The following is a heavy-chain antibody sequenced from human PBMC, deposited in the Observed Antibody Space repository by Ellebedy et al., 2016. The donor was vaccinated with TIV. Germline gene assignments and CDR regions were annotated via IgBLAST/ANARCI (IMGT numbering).Heavy chain of an antibody. D-gene: IGHD3-10*01. CDR1: GFTLSSYW. V-gene: IGHV3-7*03. CDR3: ARMGWSGSGSPSANWFDP. J-gene: IGHJ5*02. Sequence: GESLKISCAASGFTLSSYWMSWVRQAPGKGLEWVANINQAGSEKHFVDSVKGRFTISRDNAKNSLYLQMNSLRADDTALYYCARMGWSGSGSPSANWFDPWGQGTLVTVSS. CDR2: INQAGSEK.